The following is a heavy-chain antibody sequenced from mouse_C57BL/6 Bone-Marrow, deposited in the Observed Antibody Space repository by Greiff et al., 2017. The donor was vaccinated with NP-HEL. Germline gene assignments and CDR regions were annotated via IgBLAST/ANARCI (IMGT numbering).Heavy chain of an antibody. D-gene: IGHD2-13*01. CDR1: GYTFTSYW. CDR3: VRGGDASAWFAY. Sequence: QVQLQQPGAELVMPGASVKLSCKASGYTFTSYWMHWVKQRPGQGLEWIGEIDPSDSYTNYNQKFKGKSTLTVDKSSSTAYMQLSSLTSEDSAVYYCVRGGDASAWFAYWGQGTLVTVSA. J-gene: IGHJ3*01. CDR2: IDPSDSYT. V-gene: IGHV1-69*01.